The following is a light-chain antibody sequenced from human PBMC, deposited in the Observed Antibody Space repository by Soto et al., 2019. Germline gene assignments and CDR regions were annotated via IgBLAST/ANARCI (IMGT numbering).Light chain of an antibody. CDR1: QSVSSN. CDR2: GAS. J-gene: IGKJ5*01. CDR3: QQYKNWPPKN. V-gene: IGKV3-15*01. Sequence: EIVMTQSPATLSVSPGERATLSCRASQSVSSNLALYQLNPGQSPRLLIYGASTRATGIPARFSGSGSGTEFTLTISSLQSEDFAVYYRQQYKNWPPKNFGQGTRLEIK.